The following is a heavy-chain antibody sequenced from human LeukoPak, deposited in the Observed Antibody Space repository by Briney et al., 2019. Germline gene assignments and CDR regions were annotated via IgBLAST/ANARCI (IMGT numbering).Heavy chain of an antibody. V-gene: IGHV4-34*01. D-gene: IGHD3-22*01. CDR1: GGSFSGYY. Sequence: PSETLSLTCAVYGGSFSGYYWSWIRQPPGKGLEWIGEINHSGSTNYNPSLKSRVTMSVDTSKNQFSLKLSSVTAADTAVYYCAREPGMDYYDSSGPPAHFDYWGQGALVTVSS. CDR2: INHSGST. CDR3: AREPGMDYYDSSGPPAHFDY. J-gene: IGHJ4*02.